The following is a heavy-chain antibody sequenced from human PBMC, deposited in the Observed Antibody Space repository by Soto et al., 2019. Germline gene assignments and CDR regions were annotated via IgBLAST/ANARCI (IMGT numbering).Heavy chain of an antibody. CDR1: GDSISSHY. CDR3: TRDRGVGSNL. V-gene: IGHV4-59*11. CDR2: IYYSGST. Sequence: QVQLQESGPGLVKPSETLSLTCTVSGDSISSHYWSWVRQPPGKGLEWIGYIYYSGSTNYNPSLKSRVTISLDTSRNHFSLKLNSVTTADTAVYYCTRDRGVGSNLWGQGTLVTVSS. J-gene: IGHJ5*02. D-gene: IGHD3-10*01.